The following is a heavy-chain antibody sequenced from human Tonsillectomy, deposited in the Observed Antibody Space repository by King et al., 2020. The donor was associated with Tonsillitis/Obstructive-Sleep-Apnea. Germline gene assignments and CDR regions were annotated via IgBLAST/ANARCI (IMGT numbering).Heavy chain of an antibody. D-gene: IGHD3-22*01. V-gene: IGHV3-30*03. CDR1: GFIFSRHG. CDR3: ATDPSSAVVVMAV. Sequence: VQLVESGGGVVQSGRSLRLSCAASGFIFSRHGMHWVRQAPGKGLEWVAFISYDESDKYYADSAKGRFTISRDNSKNTLYLQMNSLRAEDTAVYYCATDPSSAVVVMAVWGKGTTVTVSS. J-gene: IGHJ6*03. CDR2: ISYDESDK.